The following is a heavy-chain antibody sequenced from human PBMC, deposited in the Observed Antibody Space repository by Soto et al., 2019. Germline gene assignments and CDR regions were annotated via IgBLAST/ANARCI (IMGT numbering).Heavy chain of an antibody. D-gene: IGHD2-15*01. CDR3: AGYCSGGSCYLGDAFDI. J-gene: IGHJ3*02. CDR1: GFTFSSYG. V-gene: IGHV3-33*01. Sequence: LRLSCAASGFTFSSYGMHWVRQAPGKGLEWVAVIWYDGSNKYYADSVKGRFTISRDNSKNTLYLQMNSLRAEDAAVYYCAGYCSGGSCYLGDAFDIWGQGTMVTVSS. CDR2: IWYDGSNK.